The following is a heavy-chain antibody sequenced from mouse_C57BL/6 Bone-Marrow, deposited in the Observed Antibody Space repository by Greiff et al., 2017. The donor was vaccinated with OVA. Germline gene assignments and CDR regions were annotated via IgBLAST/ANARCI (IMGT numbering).Heavy chain of an antibody. V-gene: IGHV1-9*01. CDR2: ILPGSGST. Sequence: QVQLKQSGAELMKPGASVKLSCKATGYTFTGYWIEWVKQRPGHGLEWIGEILPGSGSTNYTEKFKGKATFTADTSTNTVYMQLSRLTTEDSAIYYCATWEGSSWEGFAYWGQGTLVTVSA. J-gene: IGHJ3*01. D-gene: IGHD1-1*01. CDR1: GYTFTGYW. CDR3: ATWEGSSWEGFAY.